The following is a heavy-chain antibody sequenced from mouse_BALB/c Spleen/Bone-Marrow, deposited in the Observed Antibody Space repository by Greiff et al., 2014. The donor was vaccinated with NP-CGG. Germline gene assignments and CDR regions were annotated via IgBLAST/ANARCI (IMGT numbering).Heavy chain of an antibody. CDR3: ARSGHYAMDY. CDR2: IWGGGST. J-gene: IGHJ4*01. D-gene: IGHD1-1*02. Sequence: VKVEESGPGLVAPSQSLSITCTVSGFSLPRCSVHWVRQPPGKGLEWLRMIWGGGSTDYNSALKSRLSISKDNSKSQVFLKMNSLQTDDTAMYYCARSGHYAMDYWGQGTSVTVSS. CDR1: GFSLPRCS. V-gene: IGHV2-6-4*01.